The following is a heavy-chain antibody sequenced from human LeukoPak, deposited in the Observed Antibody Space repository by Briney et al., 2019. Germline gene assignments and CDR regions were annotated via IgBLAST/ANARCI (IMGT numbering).Heavy chain of an antibody. CDR3: ARDHNYGYPFYY. CDR2: IIPIFGTA. D-gene: IGHD3-16*01. V-gene: IGHV1-69*13. J-gene: IGHJ4*02. CDR1: GCTFSSYA. Sequence: ASLKVSCKASGCTFSSYAISWVRQAPGQELEWMGGIIPIFGTANYAQKFQGRVTITADESTSTAYMELSSLRSEDTGVYYCARDHNYGYPFYYWGQGTLVTVSS.